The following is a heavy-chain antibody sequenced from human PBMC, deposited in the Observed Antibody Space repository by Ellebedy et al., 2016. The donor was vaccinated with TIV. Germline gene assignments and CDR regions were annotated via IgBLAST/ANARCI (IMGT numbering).Heavy chain of an antibody. CDR1: GVSISSTNW. Sequence: SETLSLTCAVSGVSISSTNWWTWVRQPPGKGLEWIGEIFHSGINNYNPSLKSRVTISLGESKNQFSLNLNSVTAADTAVYYCARDLNGWGQGILVTVSS. D-gene: IGHD1-1*01. J-gene: IGHJ4*02. V-gene: IGHV4-4*02. CDR2: IFHSGIN. CDR3: ARDLNG.